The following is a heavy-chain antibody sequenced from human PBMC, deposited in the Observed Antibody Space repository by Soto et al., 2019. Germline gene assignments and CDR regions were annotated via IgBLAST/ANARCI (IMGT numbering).Heavy chain of an antibody. D-gene: IGHD3-10*01. CDR3: ARGALMSNTDNWFPS. CDR2: IF. V-gene: IGHV4-39*07. Sequence: QVQLQESGPGLVKASQTLSLTCSVSGDSITSNTFFWTWLRHRPGRGLEWIGDIFNYNPSLKRRLTLSKDDLRNQFFLSLSSVTEADTAVYYCARGALMSNTDNWFPSWGQGLLVTVAS. J-gene: IGHJ4*02. CDR1: GDSITSNTFF.